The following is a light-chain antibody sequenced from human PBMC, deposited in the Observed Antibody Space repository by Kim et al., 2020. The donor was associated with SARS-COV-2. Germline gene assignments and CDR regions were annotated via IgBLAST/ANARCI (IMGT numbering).Light chain of an antibody. CDR3: QKYINALRT. Sequence: DIQLTQSPSPLSASAGDRATITCRASQGISKYLAWYQQKPGQVPKLLIYAASTLPAGVPSRFSGSGSGTDFTLTISSLQPEDVATYYCQKYINALRTFGQGTKLEI. V-gene: IGKV1-27*01. J-gene: IGKJ2*01. CDR2: AAS. CDR1: QGISKY.